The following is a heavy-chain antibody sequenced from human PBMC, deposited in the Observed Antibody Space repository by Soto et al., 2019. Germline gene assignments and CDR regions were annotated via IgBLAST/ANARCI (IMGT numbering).Heavy chain of an antibody. J-gene: IGHJ3*02. V-gene: IGHV4-39*01. CDR3: ARRDYDFQNGHDVFEI. Sequence: PSETLSLTCTVSGGSISGSSYYWGWIRQPPGKGLEWIGSIYYSGSTFHNPSLKSRVTISVDTSKNQFSLKLNSVSAADTAVFYWARRDYDFQNGHDVFEIWGQGKMVTVPS. CDR1: GGSISGSSYY. D-gene: IGHD3-3*01. CDR2: IYYSGST.